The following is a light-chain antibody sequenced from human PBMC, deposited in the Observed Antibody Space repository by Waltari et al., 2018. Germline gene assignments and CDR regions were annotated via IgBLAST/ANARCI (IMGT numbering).Light chain of an antibody. J-gene: IGLJ2*01. CDR3: SSYTSSSTFDVV. V-gene: IGLV2-14*01. CDR2: DVS. CDR1: SSDVGGYKY. Sequence: QSALTQPASVSGSPGQSITISCTGTSSDVGGYKYVSWYQQHQGKAPKLMIYDVSKRPSGVSNRFSGSKSGNTASLTISGLQAEDEADYYCSSYTSSSTFDVVFGGGTKLTVL.